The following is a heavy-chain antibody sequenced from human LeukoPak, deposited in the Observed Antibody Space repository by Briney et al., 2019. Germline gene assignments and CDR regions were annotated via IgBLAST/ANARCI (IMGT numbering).Heavy chain of an antibody. Sequence: GGSLRLSCAASGFTFSDYGMHWVRQAPGKGLEWVALIRYDGSNEYYADSVKGRFTISRDSSKSTLYLQMNGLRAEDTAGYYCAKELTVGTTSKNLDYWGQGTLVTVSS. J-gene: IGHJ4*02. CDR2: IRYDGSNE. CDR3: AKELTVGTTSKNLDY. CDR1: GFTFSDYG. V-gene: IGHV3-30*02. D-gene: IGHD1-26*01.